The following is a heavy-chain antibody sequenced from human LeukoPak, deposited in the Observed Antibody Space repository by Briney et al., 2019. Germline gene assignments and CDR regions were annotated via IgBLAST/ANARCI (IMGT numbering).Heavy chain of an antibody. Sequence: GGSLRLSCAASGFTFSSYSMNWVRQAPGKGLEWVSSISSSSYIHYADSVKGRFTISRDNAKNSLYLQMNSLRAGDTAVYYCARDRTNYYDSSGYWDYWGQGTLVTVSS. CDR1: GFTFSSYS. J-gene: IGHJ4*02. D-gene: IGHD3-22*01. CDR2: ISSSSYI. V-gene: IGHV3-21*01. CDR3: ARDRTNYYDSSGYWDY.